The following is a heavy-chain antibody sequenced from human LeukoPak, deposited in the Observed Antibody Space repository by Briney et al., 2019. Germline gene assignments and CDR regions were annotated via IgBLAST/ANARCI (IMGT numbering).Heavy chain of an antibody. CDR1: GYTFTGYY. CDR3: ARGKSGTELNWFDP. Sequence: ASVKVSCKASGYTFTGYYMHWVRQAPGQGLEWMGWISAYNGNTNYAQKLQGRVTMTTDTSTSTAYMELRSLRSDDTAVYYCARGKSGTELNWFDPWGQGTLVTVSS. V-gene: IGHV1-18*04. D-gene: IGHD1-26*01. J-gene: IGHJ5*02. CDR2: ISAYNGNT.